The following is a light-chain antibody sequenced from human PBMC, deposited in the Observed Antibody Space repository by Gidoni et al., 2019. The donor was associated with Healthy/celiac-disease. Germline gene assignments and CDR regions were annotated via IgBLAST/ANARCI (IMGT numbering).Light chain of an antibody. J-gene: IGLJ2*01. CDR3: QSADISGTHVV. Sequence: SYELTQPPSVSVSPGQTARITCSGDALPKQYAYWYQQKPGQAPVLVIYKDSERPSGIPERFSGSTSGTTVTLTISVVQAEDESEYYCQSADISGTHVVFGGGTKLTVL. V-gene: IGLV3-25*03. CDR2: KDS. CDR1: ALPKQY.